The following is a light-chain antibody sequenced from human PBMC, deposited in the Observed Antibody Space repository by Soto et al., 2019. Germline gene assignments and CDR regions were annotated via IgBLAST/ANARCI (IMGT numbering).Light chain of an antibody. CDR3: SSYTSSSTVV. Sequence: QSALTQPASVSGSPGQSITISCTGTSSDVGGYNYVSWYQQHPGKAPTLMISEVSNRPSGVSNRFSGSKSGNTASLTISGLQAEDEADYYCSSYTSSSTVVFGGGTKLTVL. CDR1: SSDVGGYNY. V-gene: IGLV2-14*01. J-gene: IGLJ2*01. CDR2: EVS.